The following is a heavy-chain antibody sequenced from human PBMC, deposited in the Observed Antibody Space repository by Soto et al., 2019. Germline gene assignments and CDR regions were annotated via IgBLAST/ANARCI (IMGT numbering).Heavy chain of an antibody. CDR3: ARVAFYGKAFGY. V-gene: IGHV4-59*01. CDR1: GGSISSYY. J-gene: IGHJ4*02. Sequence: SETLSLTCTVSGGSISSYYWSWIRQPPGKGLEWIGYIYYSGSTNYNPSLKSRVTISVDTSKNQFSLKLSSVTAADTAVYYCARVAFYGKAFGYWSQGTLVTVSS. D-gene: IGHD4-17*01. CDR2: IYYSGST.